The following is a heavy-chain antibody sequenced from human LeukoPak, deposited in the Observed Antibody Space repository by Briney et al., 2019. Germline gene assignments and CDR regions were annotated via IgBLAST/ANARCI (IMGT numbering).Heavy chain of an antibody. D-gene: IGHD2-2*01. J-gene: IGHJ6*02. V-gene: IGHV1-2*02. CDR3: ARDTACSSTSCYYYYGMDV. CDR1: GYTFTGYY. CDR2: INPNSGGT. Sequence: ASVKVSCKASGYTFTGYYMHWVRQAPGQGLEWMGWINPNSGGTNYAQKFQGRVTMTRDTSISTAYMELSRLRSDDTAVYYCARDTACSSTSCYYYYGMDVWGQGTTVTVSS.